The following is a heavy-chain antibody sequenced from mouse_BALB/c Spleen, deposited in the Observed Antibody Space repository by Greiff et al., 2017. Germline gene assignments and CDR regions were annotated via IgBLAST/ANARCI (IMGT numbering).Heavy chain of an antibody. Sequence: EVQLQQSGPELVKPGASVKIPCKASGYTFTDYNMDWVKQSHGKSLEWIGDINPNNGGTIYNQKFKGKATLTVDKSSSTAYMELRSLTSEDTAVYYCARRTLLRLRDYAMDYWGQGTSVTVSS. J-gene: IGHJ4*01. CDR2: INPNNGGT. V-gene: IGHV1-18*01. CDR1: GYTFTDYN. CDR3: ARRTLLRLRDYAMDY. D-gene: IGHD1-2*01.